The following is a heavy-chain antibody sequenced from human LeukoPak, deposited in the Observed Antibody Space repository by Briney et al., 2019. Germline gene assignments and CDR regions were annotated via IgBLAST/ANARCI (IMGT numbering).Heavy chain of an antibody. CDR1: GDSISSGAHY. V-gene: IGHV4-39*01. Sequence: SETLSLTCAVSGDSISSGAHYWGWIRQPPGKGLEWIGTIYYSGITYCNPSLKSRVTVSVDTSKNQFSLKLNSVTAADTALYYCARQPTGAWQWTFDNWGQGTLVTVSS. D-gene: IGHD6-19*01. CDR3: ARQPTGAWQWTFDN. J-gene: IGHJ4*02. CDR2: IYYSGIT.